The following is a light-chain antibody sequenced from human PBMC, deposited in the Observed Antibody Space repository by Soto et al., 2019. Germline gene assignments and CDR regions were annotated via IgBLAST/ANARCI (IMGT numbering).Light chain of an antibody. J-gene: IGLJ3*02. CDR3: RTWDSSLSVVV. CDR1: SSNVGNNY. V-gene: IGLV1-51*01. Sequence: QSVLTQPPSVSAAPGQKVTISCSGSSSNVGNNYVAWYQQLPGTAPKLLIYDNNKRPSGIPDRFSGSKSATSATLGISGLLTGDGADYYFRTWDSSLSVVVFGGGTQLTVL. CDR2: DNN.